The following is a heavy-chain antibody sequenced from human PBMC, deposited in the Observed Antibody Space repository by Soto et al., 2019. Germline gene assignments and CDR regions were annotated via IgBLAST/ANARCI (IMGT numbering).Heavy chain of an antibody. CDR3: ARGCMWGAAAGMTAYYYYYGMDV. D-gene: IGHD6-13*01. J-gene: IGHJ6*02. CDR1: GGSFSGYY. V-gene: IGHV4-34*01. Sequence: QVQLQQWGAGLLKPSETLSLTCAVYGGSFSGYYWSWIRQPPGKGLEWIGEINHSGSTNYNPSLMSRVTISVDTSTNQCSLKLVSVSAADTAVYYCARGCMWGAAAGMTAYYYYYGMDVWGQGTTVTVSS. CDR2: INHSGST.